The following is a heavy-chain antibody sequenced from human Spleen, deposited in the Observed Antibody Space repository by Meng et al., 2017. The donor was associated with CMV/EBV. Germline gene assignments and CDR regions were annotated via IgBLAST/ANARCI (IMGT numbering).Heavy chain of an antibody. J-gene: IGHJ4*02. CDR2: SRHRADGSTT. CDR1: GFAFSDHY. D-gene: IGHD3-3*01. CDR3: TMGSGYLIDY. V-gene: IGHV3-72*01. Sequence: AAYGFAFSDHYIHWVRQSPGKGLEWIGNSRHRADGSTTEYAASVKGTFTISRDDSKKSVSLKMNSLQTEDTAVYYCTMGSGYLIDYWGQGTLVTVSS.